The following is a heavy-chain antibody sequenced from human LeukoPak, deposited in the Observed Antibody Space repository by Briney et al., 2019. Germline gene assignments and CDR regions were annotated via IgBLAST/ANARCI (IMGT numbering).Heavy chain of an antibody. J-gene: IGHJ4*02. CDR2: ISYDGSNK. Sequence: GGSLRLSCAASGFTFSSYGMHWVRHAPGMGLEWVAVISYDGSNKYYADSVKGRFTISRDNSKNTLYLQMNSLRAEDTAVYYCAKDGEDYGDYHFDYWGQGTLVTVSS. CDR1: GFTFSSYG. V-gene: IGHV3-30*18. D-gene: IGHD4-17*01. CDR3: AKDGEDYGDYHFDY.